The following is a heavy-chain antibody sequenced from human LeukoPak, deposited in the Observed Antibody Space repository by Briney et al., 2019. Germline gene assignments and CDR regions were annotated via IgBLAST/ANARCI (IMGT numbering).Heavy chain of an antibody. D-gene: IGHD2-8*01. CDR1: GFTFSSYS. CDR2: ISSSSSYI. J-gene: IGHJ4*02. V-gene: IGHV3-21*01. CDR3: ARVLRRMLAEDIDY. Sequence: GGSLRLSCAASGFTFSSYSMNWVRQAPGKGLEWVSSISSSSSYIYYAYSVKGRFTISRANAKNSLYLQMNSLRAEETAVYCRARVLRRMLAEDIDYWGQGTLVTVSS.